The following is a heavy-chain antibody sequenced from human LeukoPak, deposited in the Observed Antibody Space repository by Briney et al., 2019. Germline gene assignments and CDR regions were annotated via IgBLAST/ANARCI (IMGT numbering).Heavy chain of an antibody. Sequence: SETLSLTCTGSGGSISSYYWSWIRQPPGKGLEWIGYIYYSGSTDYNPSLKSRVTISVDTSKNQFSLKLSSVTAADTAVYYCARAVLTMVRVSFAFDIWGQGAMVTVSS. D-gene: IGHD3-10*01. V-gene: IGHV4-59*01. CDR3: ARAVLTMVRVSFAFDI. CDR2: IYYSGST. CDR1: GGSISSYY. J-gene: IGHJ3*02.